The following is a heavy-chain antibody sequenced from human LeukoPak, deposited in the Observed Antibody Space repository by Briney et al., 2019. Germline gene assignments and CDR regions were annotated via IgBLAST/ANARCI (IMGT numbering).Heavy chain of an antibody. J-gene: IGHJ4*02. V-gene: IGHV3-7*05. CDR3: VQGWHYLSQ. Sequence: GGSLRLSCAASGFTFSSYWMSWVRQAPGKGLEWVANINQDGSEKYYVDSVKGRFTISRDNAKNSLYLQMNSLGAEDTAVYYCVQGWHYLSQWGQGTLVTVSS. D-gene: IGHD2/OR15-2a*01. CDR1: GFTFSSYW. CDR2: INQDGSEK.